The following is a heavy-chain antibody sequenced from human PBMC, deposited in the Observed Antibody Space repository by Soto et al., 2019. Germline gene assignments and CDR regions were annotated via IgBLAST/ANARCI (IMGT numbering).Heavy chain of an antibody. CDR2: ISSSSSYI. V-gene: IGHV3-21*01. D-gene: IGHD3-22*01. CDR1: GFTFSSYS. CDR3: ARDLDDSSGYYYDNWFDP. J-gene: IGHJ5*02. Sequence: GGSLRLSCAASGFTFSSYSMNWVRQAPGKGLEWVSSISSSSSYIYYADSVKGRFTISRDNAKNSLYLQMNSLRAEDTAVYYCARDLDDSSGYYYDNWFDPWGQGTLVTVSS.